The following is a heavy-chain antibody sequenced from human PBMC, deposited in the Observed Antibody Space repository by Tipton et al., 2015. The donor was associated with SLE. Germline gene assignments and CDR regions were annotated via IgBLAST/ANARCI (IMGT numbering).Heavy chain of an antibody. CDR2: IYTSGST. CDR1: GGSISSGSYY. D-gene: IGHD4-17*01. V-gene: IGHV4-61*02. CDR3: ARAAIPHDYGPEPPFAFDI. J-gene: IGHJ3*02. Sequence: TLSLTCTVSGGSISSGSYYWSWIRQPAGKGLEWIGRIYTSGSTNYNPSLKSRVTISVDTSKNQFSLKLSSVTAADTAVYYCARAAIPHDYGPEPPFAFDIWGQGTMVTVSS.